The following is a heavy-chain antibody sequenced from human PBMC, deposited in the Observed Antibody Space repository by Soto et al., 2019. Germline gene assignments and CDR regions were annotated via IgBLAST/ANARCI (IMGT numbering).Heavy chain of an antibody. CDR1: GFTFSSYA. CDR3: AKEVHVLLWFGELLPVDY. V-gene: IGHV3-23*01. Sequence: EVQLLESGGGLVQPGGSLRLSCAASGFTFSSYAMSWVRQAPGKGLEWVSAISGSGGSTYYADPVKGRFTISRDNSKNTLYLQMNSLRAEDTAVYYCAKEVHVLLWFGELLPVDYWGQGTLVTVSS. D-gene: IGHD3-10*01. J-gene: IGHJ4*02. CDR2: ISGSGGST.